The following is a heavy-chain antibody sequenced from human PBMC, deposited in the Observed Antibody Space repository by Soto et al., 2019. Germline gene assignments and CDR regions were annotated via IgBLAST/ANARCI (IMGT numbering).Heavy chain of an antibody. CDR3: ARGGPRIAAAGTWSWFDP. V-gene: IGHV4-31*03. Sequence: QVQLQESGPGLVKPSQTLSLTCTVSGGSISSGGYYWSWIRQHPGKGLEWIGYIYYRGSTYYNPSLKSRVTIAVDTSKNQFSLKLSSVTAADTAVYYCARGGPRIAAAGTWSWFDPWGQGTLVTVSS. J-gene: IGHJ5*02. D-gene: IGHD6-13*01. CDR1: GGSISSGGYY. CDR2: IYYRGST.